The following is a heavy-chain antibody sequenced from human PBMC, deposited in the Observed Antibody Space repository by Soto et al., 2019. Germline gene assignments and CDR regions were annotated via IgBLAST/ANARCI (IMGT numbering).Heavy chain of an antibody. CDR1: GFTFSSYE. Sequence: PGGSLRLSCAASGFTFSSYEMNWVRQAPGKGLEWVSYISSSGSTIYYADSVKGRFTISRDNAKNSLYLQMNSLRAEDTAVYYCASQPEGSSWPPYYWGQGTLVTVSS. J-gene: IGHJ4*02. V-gene: IGHV3-48*03. CDR2: ISSSGSTI. CDR3: ASQPEGSSWPPYY. D-gene: IGHD6-13*01.